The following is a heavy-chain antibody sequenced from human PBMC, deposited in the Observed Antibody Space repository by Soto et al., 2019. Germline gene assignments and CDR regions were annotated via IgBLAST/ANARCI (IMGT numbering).Heavy chain of an antibody. D-gene: IGHD2-15*01. Sequence: EVQLLEPGGGLVQPGGSLRLSCAASGFTLSSYAMSWVRQAPGKGLEWVSAISGSGGGTFYADSVKGRFTISRDNSKNTLFLQMNSLRAEDTAIYYCAIIIVVVVAIPTDRDGLDIWGQGTMVTVSS. V-gene: IGHV3-23*01. CDR2: ISGSGGGT. CDR3: AIIIVVVVAIPTDRDGLDI. CDR1: GFTLSSYA. J-gene: IGHJ3*02.